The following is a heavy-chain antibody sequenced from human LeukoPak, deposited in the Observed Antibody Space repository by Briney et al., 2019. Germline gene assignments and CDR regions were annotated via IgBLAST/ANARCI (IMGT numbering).Heavy chain of an antibody. J-gene: IGHJ4*02. Sequence: SETLSLTCTVSGGSISSYYWSWIRQPPGKGLEWIGYIYYSGSTNYSPSLKSRVTISVDTSKNQFSLTLNAVTAADTAVYFCARDSGDYNYDYWGQGTLISVSS. V-gene: IGHV4-59*12. D-gene: IGHD5-24*01. CDR2: IYYSGST. CDR3: ARDSGDYNYDY. CDR1: GGSISSYY.